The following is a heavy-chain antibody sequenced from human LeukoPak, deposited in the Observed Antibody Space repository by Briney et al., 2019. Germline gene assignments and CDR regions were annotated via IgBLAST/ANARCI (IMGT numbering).Heavy chain of an antibody. CDR2: ISSSGSTI. D-gene: IGHD5-24*01. CDR1: GFTFSSYE. V-gene: IGHV3-48*03. CDR3: AKVGDGYNWGYFDY. Sequence: GGSLRLSCAASGFTFSSYEMNWVRQAPGKGLEWVSYISSSGSTIYYADSVKGRFTISRDNAKNSLYLQMNSLRAEDTAVYYCAKVGDGYNWGYFDYWGQGILVTVSS. J-gene: IGHJ4*02.